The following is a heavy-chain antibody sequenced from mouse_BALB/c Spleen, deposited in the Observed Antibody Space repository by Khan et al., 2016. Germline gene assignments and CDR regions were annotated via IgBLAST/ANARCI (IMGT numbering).Heavy chain of an antibody. V-gene: IGHV1-74*01. CDR3: SRGSTVFDY. CDR1: GHPFTSYW. D-gene: IGHD1-1*01. CDR2: IDPYDGET. J-gene: IGHJ2*01. Sequence: QVQLQQSGAELVRPGASVKLSCKASGHPFTSYWMNWFKQRPEQGLEWIGRIDPYDGETHYDQKFKDKAILTVDKSYSTAYMQLSRLTSEDSAVYYCSRGSTVFDYWGQGTTLTVSS.